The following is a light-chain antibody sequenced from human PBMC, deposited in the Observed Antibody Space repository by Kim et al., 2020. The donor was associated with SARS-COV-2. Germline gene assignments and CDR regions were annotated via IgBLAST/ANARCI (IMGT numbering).Light chain of an antibody. J-gene: IGKJ1*01. Sequence: LAPGERATRSFRASQSVTSYLAWYQQKSGQAPRLLIYDSSNRATGIPARFSGSGSGTDFTLTISSLEPEDFAVYYCQHRSNWPRTFGQGTKVDIK. CDR1: QSVTSY. CDR2: DSS. V-gene: IGKV3-11*01. CDR3: QHRSNWPRT.